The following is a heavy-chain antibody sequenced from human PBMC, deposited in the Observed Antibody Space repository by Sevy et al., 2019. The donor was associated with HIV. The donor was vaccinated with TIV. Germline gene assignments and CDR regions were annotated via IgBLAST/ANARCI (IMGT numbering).Heavy chain of an antibody. CDR1: GFPVSSSY. J-gene: IGHJ6*02. V-gene: IGHV3-53*01. CDR2: FYRGNKT. CDR3: ARDKKAHYYGMDV. Sequence: GGSLRLSCVVSGFPVSSSYMNWVRQAPGKGLEWVSVFYRGNKTDYANSVKGRFTISRDNSKNTLYLQMNSLRAEDTAVYYCARDKKAHYYGMDVWGQGTTVTVSS.